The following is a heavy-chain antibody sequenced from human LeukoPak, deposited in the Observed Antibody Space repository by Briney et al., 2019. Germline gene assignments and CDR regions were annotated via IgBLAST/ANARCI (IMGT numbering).Heavy chain of an antibody. V-gene: IGHV3-74*01. Sequence: PGGSLRLSCAASGFTFSSHWMHWVRQAPGKGLVWVSRIDGDGSTTSYADSVKGRFTISRDNAKNTLYPQMNSLRAEDTAVYHCAGSSGYVDYRGQGTLVTVSS. CDR2: IDGDGSTT. D-gene: IGHD6-25*01. CDR1: GFTFSSHW. J-gene: IGHJ4*02. CDR3: AGSSGYVDY.